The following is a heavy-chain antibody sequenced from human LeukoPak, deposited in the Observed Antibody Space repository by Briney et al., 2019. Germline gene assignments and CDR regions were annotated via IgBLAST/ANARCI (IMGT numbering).Heavy chain of an antibody. D-gene: IGHD6-19*01. V-gene: IGHV2-5*01. CDR1: GFSLSTRGVG. CDR3: ARSHCNGWCTWGFDY. CDR2: IYWNDDE. J-gene: IGHJ4*02. Sequence: SGPTLVKPTQTLTLTCTFSGFSLSTRGVGVGWIRQPPGKALEWLALIYWNDDERYSPSLKSRLTITKDTSKNQVVLTMTSLDPMDTATYFCARSHCNGWCTWGFDYWGQGTLVTVSS.